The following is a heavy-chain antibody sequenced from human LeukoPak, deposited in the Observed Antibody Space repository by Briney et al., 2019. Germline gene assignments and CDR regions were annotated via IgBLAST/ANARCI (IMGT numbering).Heavy chain of an antibody. J-gene: IGHJ5*02. V-gene: IGHV4-39*01. CDR3: ARHLNYGDYLGWFDP. D-gene: IGHD4-17*01. CDR2: IYYSGST. Sequence: SETLSLTCTVSGGSISSSSYYWGWIRQPPGTGLEWIGSIYYSGSTYYNPSLKSRVTISVDTSKNQFSLKLSSVTAADTAVYYCARHLNYGDYLGWFDPWGQGTLVTVSS. CDR1: GGSISSSSYY.